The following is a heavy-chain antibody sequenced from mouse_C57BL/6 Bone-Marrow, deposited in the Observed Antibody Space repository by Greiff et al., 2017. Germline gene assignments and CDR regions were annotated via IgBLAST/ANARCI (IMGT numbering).Heavy chain of an antibody. CDR1: GFTFSSYG. J-gene: IGHJ4*01. CDR2: ISSGGSYT. CDR3: ARQGGLLGAMDY. V-gene: IGHV5-6*01. D-gene: IGHD3-3*01. Sequence: EVMLVESGGDLVKPGGSLKLSCAASGFTFSSYGMSWVRQTPDKRLEWVATISSGGSYTYYPDSVKGRFTISRDNAKNTLYLQMSSLKSEDTAMYYCARQGGLLGAMDYWGQGTSVTVSS.